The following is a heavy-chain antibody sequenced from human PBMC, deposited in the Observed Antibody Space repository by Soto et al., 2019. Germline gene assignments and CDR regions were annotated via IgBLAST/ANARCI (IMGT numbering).Heavy chain of an antibody. CDR1: GFIFRLYS. CDR2: IPQEGGDG. Sequence: DVQLVESGGGLVQPGESVKLSCEVSGFIFRLYSMSWVRQAPGKGLEWVAKIPQEGGDGHSLDSVKGRFIISRDNAKNSLCLQMNSRRGDDTAVYYCVRDQLIPPAHDFFYGSDVWGQGATVTVSS. D-gene: IGHD2-2*02. CDR3: VRDQLIPPAHDFFYGSDV. V-gene: IGHV3-7*03. J-gene: IGHJ6*02.